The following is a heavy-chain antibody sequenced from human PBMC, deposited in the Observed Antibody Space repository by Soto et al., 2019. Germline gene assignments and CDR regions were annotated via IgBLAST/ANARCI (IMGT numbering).Heavy chain of an antibody. V-gene: IGHV1-18*01. CDR3: ASDSTPVDY. Sequence: QVQLVQSGAEVKKPGASVKVYCKASGYTFTSYDISWVRQAPGQGLEWMGWISAYNGTTKYAQKLQGRVTITTATSMSTPYMELWSLRSVDTAVYYSASDSTPVDYWGQGTLVTVSS. J-gene: IGHJ4*02. CDR1: GYTFTSYD. CDR2: ISAYNGTT.